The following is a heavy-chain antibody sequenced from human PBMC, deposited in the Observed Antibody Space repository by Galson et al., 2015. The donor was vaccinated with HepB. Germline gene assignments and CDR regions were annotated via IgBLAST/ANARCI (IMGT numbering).Heavy chain of an antibody. J-gene: IGHJ4*02. CDR3: AKAARPFHSRGWFDY. CDR2: ISYDGSNK. D-gene: IGHD6-6*01. CDR1: GFTFSSYA. V-gene: IGHV3-30-3*01. Sequence: SLRLSCAASGFTFSSYAMHWVRQAPGKGLEWVAVISYDGSNKYYADSVKGRFTISRDNSKNTLYLQMNSLRAEDTAVYYCAKAARPFHSRGWFDYWGQGTLVTVSS.